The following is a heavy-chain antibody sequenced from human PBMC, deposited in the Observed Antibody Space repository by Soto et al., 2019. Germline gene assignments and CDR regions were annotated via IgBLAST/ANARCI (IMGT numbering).Heavy chain of an antibody. D-gene: IGHD6-13*01. Sequence: PSETLSLTCTVSGVSISSRSHFWGWIRQPPGKGLEWIANIYYSGSTYYTPSLKSRVTISVDTSKNQFSLRLRSVTAADTAVYYCARFFIVFPGIAATDKGQMFDLWGQGSLVTVSS. CDR1: GVSISSRSHF. J-gene: IGHJ5*02. CDR2: IYYSGST. CDR3: ARFFIVFPGIAATDKGQMFDL. V-gene: IGHV4-39*01.